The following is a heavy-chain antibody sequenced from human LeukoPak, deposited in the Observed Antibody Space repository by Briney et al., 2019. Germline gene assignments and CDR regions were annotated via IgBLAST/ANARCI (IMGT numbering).Heavy chain of an antibody. V-gene: IGHV3-23*01. CDR1: GFTFTTYA. CDR2: INGADTGT. CDR3: ARDLWGTTPAPIP. J-gene: IGHJ5*02. Sequence: GGSLRLSCAASGFTFTTYAMTWVRQAPGKGLELVSSINGADTGTYYADSVKGRFTISRDNTKNSLYLQLNSLRAEDTAVYYCARDLWGTTPAPIPWGQGTLVIVSS. D-gene: IGHD2-2*01.